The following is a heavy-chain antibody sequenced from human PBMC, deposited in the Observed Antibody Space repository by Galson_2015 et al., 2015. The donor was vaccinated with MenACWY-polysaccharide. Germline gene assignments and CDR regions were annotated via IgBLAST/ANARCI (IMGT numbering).Heavy chain of an antibody. J-gene: IGHJ2*01. CDR2: IKQDGGEK. CDR3: ARFPHDVWTGYYPNWYFDL. Sequence: SLRLSCAASGFSFSNYWMSWVRQAPGKGLQWVANIKQDGGEKYYVDSVKGRFSISRDNAKNLLYLQMDILRPEDTAVFYCARFPHDVWTGYYPNWYFDLWGRGTPVTVSS. D-gene: IGHD3/OR15-3a*01. CDR1: GFSFSNYW. V-gene: IGHV3-7*01.